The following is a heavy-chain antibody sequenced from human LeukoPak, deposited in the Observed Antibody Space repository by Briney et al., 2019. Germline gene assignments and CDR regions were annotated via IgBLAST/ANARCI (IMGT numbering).Heavy chain of an antibody. D-gene: IGHD3-16*01. Sequence: SETLSLTCTVSGDSISSNHWSWIRQPPGKGLEWIGYISYSGSTSYNPSFKSRVTISVDTSKNQFSLKLSSVTAADTAVYYCARVGRGDHTWGSYSCDHWGQGTLVTVSS. J-gene: IGHJ4*02. CDR2: ISYSGST. V-gene: IGHV4-59*01. CDR3: ARVGRGDHTWGSYSCDH. CDR1: GDSISSNH.